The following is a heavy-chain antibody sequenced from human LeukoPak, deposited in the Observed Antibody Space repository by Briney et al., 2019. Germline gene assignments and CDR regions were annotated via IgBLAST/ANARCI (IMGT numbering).Heavy chain of an antibody. CDR2: IYPADSDI. CDR3: ARQEYCSGGSCYTWFDP. J-gene: IGHJ5*02. V-gene: IGHV5-51*01. Sequence: PGESLKISCKGSGYSINNYWIGWVRQMPGKGLEWMGIIYPADSDIRYSPSFQGQVTISADKPISTAYLQWSSLKASDTAMYYCARQEYCSGGSCYTWFDPWGQGTLVTVSS. D-gene: IGHD2-15*01. CDR1: GYSINNYW.